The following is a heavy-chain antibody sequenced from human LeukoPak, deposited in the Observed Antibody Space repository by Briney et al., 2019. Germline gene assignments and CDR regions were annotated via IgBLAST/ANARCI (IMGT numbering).Heavy chain of an antibody. CDR1: GVSVSSGSYY. D-gene: IGHD3-10*01. Sequence: SETLSLTCTVSGVSVSSGSYYWSWIRQPPGKGLEWIGYIYYSGSTNYNPSLKSRVTISVDTSKNQFSLKLSSVTAADTAVYYCARASLLLKDAFDIWGQGTMVTVSS. CDR3: ARASLLLKDAFDI. CDR2: IYYSGST. V-gene: IGHV4-61*01. J-gene: IGHJ3*02.